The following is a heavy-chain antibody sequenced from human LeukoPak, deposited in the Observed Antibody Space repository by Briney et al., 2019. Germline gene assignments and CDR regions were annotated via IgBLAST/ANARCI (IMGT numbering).Heavy chain of an antibody. V-gene: IGHV3-7*01. CDR3: ARPLDIRRGNYGDYLDY. J-gene: IGHJ4*02. CDR2: IKQDGSEK. CDR1: GFTFSSYW. Sequence: PSGGSLRLSCAASGFTFSSYWMNWVRQAPGKGLEWVANIKQDGSEKYYVDSVKGRFTISRDNAKNSLYLQMSSLRAEDTAVYYCARPLDIRRGNYGDYLDYWGQGTLVTVSS. D-gene: IGHD4-17*01.